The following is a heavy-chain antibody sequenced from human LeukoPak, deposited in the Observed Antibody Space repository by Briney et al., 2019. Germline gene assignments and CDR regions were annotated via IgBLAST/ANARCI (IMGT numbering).Heavy chain of an antibody. CDR1: GFTFSSYW. D-gene: IGHD3-10*01. Sequence: GGTLRLSCAASGFTFSSYWMSWVRQAPGKGLECVSDIKQDGSEKYYVDSVKGRFTISRDNAKNSLYLQMNSLRDADTAVSYSARERGLLWFGELLLPSDAFDIWGQGTMVTVSS. J-gene: IGHJ3*02. CDR3: ARERGLLWFGELLLPSDAFDI. CDR2: IKQDGSEK. V-gene: IGHV3-7*01.